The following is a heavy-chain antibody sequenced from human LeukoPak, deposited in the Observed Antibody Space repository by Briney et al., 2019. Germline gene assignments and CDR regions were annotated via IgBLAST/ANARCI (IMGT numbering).Heavy chain of an antibody. CDR3: ARAVLTIFGVVPIDAFDI. V-gene: IGHV1-18*01. CDR2: ISAYNGNT. D-gene: IGHD3-3*01. CDR1: GYTFTSYD. Sequence: ASVKVSCKASGYTFTSYDISWVRQAPGQGLEWMGWISAYNGNTNYAQKLQGRVTMTTDTSTSTAYMELRSLRSDDTAVYYCARAVLTIFGVVPIDAFDIWGQGTMVTVSS. J-gene: IGHJ3*02.